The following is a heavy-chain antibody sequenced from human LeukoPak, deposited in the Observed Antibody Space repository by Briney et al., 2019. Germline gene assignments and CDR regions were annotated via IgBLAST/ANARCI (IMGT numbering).Heavy chain of an antibody. CDR1: GGSISSYY. D-gene: IGHD2-2*01. Sequence: SETLSLTCTVSGGSISSYYWSWIRLPAGKGLEWIGRIYTSGSTNYNPSLKSRVTMSVDTSKNQFSLKLSSVTAADTAVYYCAREGCSSTSCYFDYWGQGTLVTVSS. CDR2: IYTSGST. V-gene: IGHV4-4*07. J-gene: IGHJ4*02. CDR3: AREGCSSTSCYFDY.